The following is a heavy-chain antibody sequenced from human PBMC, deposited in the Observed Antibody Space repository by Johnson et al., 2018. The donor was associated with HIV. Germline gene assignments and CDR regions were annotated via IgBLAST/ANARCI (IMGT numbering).Heavy chain of an antibody. V-gene: IGHV3-30*02. CDR2: IRYDGSNE. CDR1: GFNVDDDA. J-gene: IGHJ3*02. Sequence: QVQLVESGGGLVQPGRSLRLSCAASGFNVDDDALSWVRQVPGKGLEWVTFIRYDGSNEYYADSVKGRFTISRDNSKNTLYLQMNSLKTEDTAVYYCAKGFFELDDAFDIWGQGTMVTVSS. D-gene: IGHD3/OR15-3a*01. CDR3: AKGFFELDDAFDI.